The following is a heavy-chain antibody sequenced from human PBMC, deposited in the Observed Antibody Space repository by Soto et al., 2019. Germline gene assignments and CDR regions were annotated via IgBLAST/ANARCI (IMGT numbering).Heavy chain of an antibody. CDR2: VWHDGGNK. CDR3: ARYQVDPWYFDL. Sequence: QVQLVESGGGVVQPGRSLRLSCAASGFTFSTYGMHWVRQAAGKGLEWVAVVWHDGGNKYYAESVKGRFTISRDNSKNTMYLQMNSLRVEDTAVYYCARYQVDPWYFDLWGRGTLVTVSS. J-gene: IGHJ2*01. V-gene: IGHV3-33*01. CDR1: GFTFSTYG. D-gene: IGHD2-2*01.